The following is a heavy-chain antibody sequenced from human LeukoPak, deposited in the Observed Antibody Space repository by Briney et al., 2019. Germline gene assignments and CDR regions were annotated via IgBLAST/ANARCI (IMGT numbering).Heavy chain of an antibody. D-gene: IGHD2-15*01. CDR1: GDSISSGDYY. V-gene: IGHV4-61*02. J-gene: IGHJ4*02. CDR3: ASEYCSGDSCEGGHFDY. CDR2: ISSSGST. Sequence: SETLSLTCTVSGDSISSGDYYWSWIRQPAGKGLEWIGRISSSGSTNYNPSLKSRVTISVDTSKNQFSLKLSSVTAADTAIYYCASEYCSGDSCEGGHFDYWGQGTLVTVSS.